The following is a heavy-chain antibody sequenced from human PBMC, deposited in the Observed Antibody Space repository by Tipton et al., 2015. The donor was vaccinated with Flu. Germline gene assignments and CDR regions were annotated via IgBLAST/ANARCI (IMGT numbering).Heavy chain of an antibody. CDR3: TRHANYGSGSPYYFDH. J-gene: IGHJ4*02. CDR2: IFHSGDT. CDR1: GYFISSGYY. V-gene: IGHV4-38-2*01. Sequence: TLSLTCDVSGYFISSGYYWGWIRQPPGKGLEWIGSIFHSGDTLYNPSLKRRVTVSVDTLKNQFSLKVTSVTAADTALYYCTRHANYGSGSPYYFDHWGQGILVTFSS. D-gene: IGHD3-10*01.